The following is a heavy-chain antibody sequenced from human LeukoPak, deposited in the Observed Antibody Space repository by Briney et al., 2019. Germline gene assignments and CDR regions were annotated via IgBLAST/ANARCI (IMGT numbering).Heavy chain of an antibody. CDR2: IRYDGSNK. CDR3: AKGSKAVLFTRDHYMDV. V-gene: IGHV3-30*02. D-gene: IGHD6-19*01. CDR1: GFTFSSYD. J-gene: IGHJ6*03. Sequence: GGSLRLSCAASGFTFSSYDIHWVRQAPGKGLEWVAFIRYDGSNKKYADSVRGRFTISRDNSKNTLYLQMNSLRVEDTAVYCAKGSKAVLFTRDHYMDVWGKGTTVTISS.